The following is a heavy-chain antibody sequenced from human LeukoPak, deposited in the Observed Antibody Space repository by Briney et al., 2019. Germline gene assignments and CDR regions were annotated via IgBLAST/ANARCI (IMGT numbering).Heavy chain of an antibody. CDR2: INPNSGGT. Sequence: ASVKVSCKASGYTFTGYYMHWVRQAPGQGLEWMGWINPNSGGTNYAQKFQGRVTVTRDTSISTAYMELSRLRSDDTAVYYCARDYYDSSGYYFARWFDPWGQGTLVTVSS. D-gene: IGHD3-22*01. J-gene: IGHJ5*02. CDR3: ARDYYDSSGYYFARWFDP. CDR1: GYTFTGYY. V-gene: IGHV1-2*02.